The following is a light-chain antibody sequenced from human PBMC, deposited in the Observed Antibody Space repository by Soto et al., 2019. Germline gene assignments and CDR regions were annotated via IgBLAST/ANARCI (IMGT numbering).Light chain of an antibody. V-gene: IGKV3-11*01. J-gene: IGKJ4*01. CDR1: QSVSSY. CDR2: DAS. Sequence: EIVLTQSPATLSLSPGERATLSCRARQSVSSYLAWYQQKPGQAPRLLIYDASNSATGIPARFSGSGSGTDFTLTISSLEPEDFAVYYCQQRSNSPITFGGGTKVEIK. CDR3: QQRSNSPIT.